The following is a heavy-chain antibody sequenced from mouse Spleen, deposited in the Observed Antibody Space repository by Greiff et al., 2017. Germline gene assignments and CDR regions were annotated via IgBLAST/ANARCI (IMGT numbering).Heavy chain of an antibody. CDR3: TREGRSGYVEY. V-gene: IGHV1-69*01. D-gene: IGHD3-1*01. CDR1: GYTFTDYW. Sequence: QVQLQQSGAELVMPGASVKMSCKASGYTFTDYWMHWVKQRPGQGLEWIGAIDTSDSYTSYNQKFKGKATLTVDESYSTAYMQLSSLRSEEAAVYDWTREGRSGYVEYWGQGTTLTVSS. J-gene: IGHJ2*01. CDR2: IDTSDSYT.